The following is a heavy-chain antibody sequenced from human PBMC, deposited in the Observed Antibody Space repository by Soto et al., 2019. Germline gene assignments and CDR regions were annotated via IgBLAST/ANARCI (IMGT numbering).Heavy chain of an antibody. J-gene: IGHJ4*02. V-gene: IGHV3-64D*06. CDR3: VKAGGSSSWYRQFADY. D-gene: IGHD6-13*01. Sequence: GGSLRLSCSASGFSFSSYAMHWVRQAPGKGLEYVSAISSNGVSTYYAGSVKGRFTISRDNSKNTVYLQMSSLRAEDTAVYYCVKAGGSSSWYRQFADYWGQGTLVTVSS. CDR1: GFSFSSYA. CDR2: ISSNGVST.